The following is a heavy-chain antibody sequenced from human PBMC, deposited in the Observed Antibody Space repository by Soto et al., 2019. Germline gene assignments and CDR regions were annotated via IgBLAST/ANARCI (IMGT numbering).Heavy chain of an antibody. CDR2: TYCRSKWLN. CDR3: AREPPGFQSALDY. Sequence: SQTLSLTCAISGDSVSSNSAAWNWIRQSPSRGLEWLGRTYCRSKWLNDYAVSMQSRITIIPDTSKNQFSLQLNSVTPEDTAVYYCAREPPGFQSALDYWGQGTLVTVSS. J-gene: IGHJ4*02. V-gene: IGHV6-1*01. CDR1: GDSVSSNSAA.